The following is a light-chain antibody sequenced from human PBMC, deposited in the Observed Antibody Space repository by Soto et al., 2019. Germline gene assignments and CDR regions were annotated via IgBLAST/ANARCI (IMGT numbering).Light chain of an antibody. CDR2: DAS. Sequence: EIVMTQSPATLSVSPGERATLSCRASQSVSSNLAWYQQKPGQAPRLLIYDASTRATGIPARFSGSGSGTEDTLTSSSLQSEDSAVYYCQQCSWHPFTVTFGGGTKVEIK. CDR1: QSVSSN. J-gene: IGKJ4*01. CDR3: QQCSWHPFTVT. V-gene: IGKV3-15*01.